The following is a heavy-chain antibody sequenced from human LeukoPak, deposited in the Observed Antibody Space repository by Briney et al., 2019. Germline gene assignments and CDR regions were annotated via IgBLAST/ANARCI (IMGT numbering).Heavy chain of an antibody. J-gene: IGHJ4*02. D-gene: IGHD1-26*01. CDR1: GGSFSGYY. CDR2: INHSGST. CDR3: ARGQEDWDLLQRAVNFDY. Sequence: SETLSLTCAVYGGSFSGYYWTWIRQPPGKGLEWIGEINHSGSTNYNPSLKSRVTMSVDTSKNQFSLKLSSVTAAGTAVYYCARGQEDWDLLQRAVNFDYWGQGTLVTVSS. V-gene: IGHV4-34*01.